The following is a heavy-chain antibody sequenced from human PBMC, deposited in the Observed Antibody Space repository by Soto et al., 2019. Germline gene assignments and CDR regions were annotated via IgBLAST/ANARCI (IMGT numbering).Heavy chain of an antibody. J-gene: IGHJ4*02. CDR2: INRDGSHK. Sequence: GGSLRLSCAGSGVTLRNSWMDWVRQAPGKGLEWVANINRDGSHKYYVDSVKGRFTISRDNAENSVFLQMNSLRAEDTAIYYCATKGDALNYWGQGTLVTVSS. D-gene: IGHD2-21*02. CDR3: ATKGDALNY. V-gene: IGHV3-7*01. CDR1: GVTLRNSW.